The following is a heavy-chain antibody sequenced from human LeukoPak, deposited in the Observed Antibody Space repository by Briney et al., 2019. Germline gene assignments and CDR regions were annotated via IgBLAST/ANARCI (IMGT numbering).Heavy chain of an antibody. Sequence: QTGGSLRLSCAASGLTVSSNYMSWVRQAPGKGLEWVSLIYSSGSTYYADSVKGRFTISRDNSKNTLFLKMNSLTAEDTAMYYCTRTFLSGDGYKVGSFDYWGQGTLVTVSS. D-gene: IGHD5-24*01. J-gene: IGHJ4*02. CDR1: GLTVSSNY. CDR3: TRTFLSGDGYKVGSFDY. V-gene: IGHV3-53*01. CDR2: IYSSGST.